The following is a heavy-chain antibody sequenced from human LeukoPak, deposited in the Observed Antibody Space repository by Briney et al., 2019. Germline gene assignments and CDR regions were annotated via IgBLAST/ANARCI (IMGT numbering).Heavy chain of an antibody. J-gene: IGHJ4*02. CDR2: ISYDGSNK. CDR1: GFTFSSYA. D-gene: IGHD4-17*01. V-gene: IGHV3-30-3*01. Sequence: PGGSLRLSCAASGFTFSSYAMHWVRQAPGKGLEWVAVISYDGSNKYYADSVKGRFTISRDNSKNTLYLQMNSLRAEDTAVYYCARALEGDYGDYYFDYWGQGTLVTVSS. CDR3: ARALEGDYGDYYFDY.